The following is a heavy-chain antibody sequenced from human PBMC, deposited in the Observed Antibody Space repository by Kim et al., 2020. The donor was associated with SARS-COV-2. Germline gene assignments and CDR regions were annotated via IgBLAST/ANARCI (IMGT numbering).Heavy chain of an antibody. D-gene: IGHD1-26*01. Sequence: AKGRFTISRDISKNTLYLQMNSLRAEDTAVYYCAGRSGSYRDLGDAFDIWGQGTMVTVSS. V-gene: IGHV3-30*07. J-gene: IGHJ3*02. CDR3: AGRSGSYRDLGDAFDI.